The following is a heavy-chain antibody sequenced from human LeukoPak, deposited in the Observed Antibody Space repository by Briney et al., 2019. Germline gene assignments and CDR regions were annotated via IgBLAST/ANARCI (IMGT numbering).Heavy chain of an antibody. CDR3: ARSRITIFGVVPALDY. V-gene: IGHV1-2*02. CDR1: GYTFTDYF. D-gene: IGHD3-3*01. Sequence: ASVKVSCKASGYTFTDYFMHWVRQAPGQGLEWMGWINPHSGGTNYAQKFQGRVTMTRDTSISTAYVELNRLRSDDTAVYYCARSRITIFGVVPALDYWGQGTLVTVSS. CDR2: INPHSGGT. J-gene: IGHJ4*02.